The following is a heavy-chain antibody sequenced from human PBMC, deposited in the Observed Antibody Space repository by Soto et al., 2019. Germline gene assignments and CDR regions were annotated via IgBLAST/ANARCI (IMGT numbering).Heavy chain of an antibody. CDR1: GFTFSSYA. D-gene: IGHD3-9*01. V-gene: IGHV3-23*01. Sequence: EVQLLESGGGLVQPGGSLRLSCAASGFTFSSYAMSWVRQAPGKGLEWVSAISGSGGSTYYADSVKGRFTISRDNSKNTLYLQRNSLRAEDTAVYYCAKRHLLRYFDWLVNPSYFDYWGQGTLVTVSS. CDR3: AKRHLLRYFDWLVNPSYFDY. CDR2: ISGSGGST. J-gene: IGHJ4*02.